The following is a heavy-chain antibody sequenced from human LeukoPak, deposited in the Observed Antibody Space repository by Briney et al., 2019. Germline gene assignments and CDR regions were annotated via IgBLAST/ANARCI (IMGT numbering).Heavy chain of an antibody. V-gene: IGHV5-51*01. CDR2: IYPDDSDT. J-gene: IGHJ4*02. Sequence: GESLKISCTGSGYSFTNYWIGWVRQMPGKGLEWMGIIYPDDSDTRYRPSFQGQVTISADKSIATAYLQWSSLKASDTAMYYCARLQYSNGYVDYWGQGTLVTVSS. CDR1: GYSFTNYW. CDR3: ARLQYSNGYVDY. D-gene: IGHD5-18*01.